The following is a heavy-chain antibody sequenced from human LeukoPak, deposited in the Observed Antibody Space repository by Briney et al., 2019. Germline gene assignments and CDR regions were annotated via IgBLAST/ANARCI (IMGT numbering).Heavy chain of an antibody. Sequence: GGSLRLSCAASGFAFSSYEMNWVRQAPGKGLEWVSYISSSGSTIYYADSVKGRFTISRDNAKNSLYLQMNSLRAEDTAVYYCAREWGYDLYYYYYYMDVWGKGTTVTISS. CDR1: GFAFSSYE. D-gene: IGHD5-12*01. CDR2: ISSSGSTI. J-gene: IGHJ6*03. CDR3: AREWGYDLYYYYYYMDV. V-gene: IGHV3-48*03.